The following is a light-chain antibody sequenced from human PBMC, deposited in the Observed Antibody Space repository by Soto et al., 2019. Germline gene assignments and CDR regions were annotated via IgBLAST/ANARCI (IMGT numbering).Light chain of an antibody. CDR3: QHFHNWPPWT. J-gene: IGKJ1*01. CDR2: GAS. V-gene: IGKV3-15*01. Sequence: EVVMTQPPDTLSVSPGERATLSCRASQSVSSSLAWYQQKPGQAPRLLIYGASTRATGVPARFSGSGSGTEFTLTISSLQSEDVAVYYCQHFHNWPPWTFGRGTRVEIK. CDR1: QSVSSS.